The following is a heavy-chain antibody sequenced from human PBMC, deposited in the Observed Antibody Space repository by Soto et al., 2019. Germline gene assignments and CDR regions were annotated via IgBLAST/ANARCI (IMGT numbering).Heavy chain of an antibody. V-gene: IGHV3-74*01. CDR3: VRDEQYHPDHP. J-gene: IGHJ5*02. Sequence: GGSLRLSCAASGFTFNIYWMHWVRQAPGKGLVWVSRINGDGSSTSYADSVKGRFTISRDNARNTLYLQMNSLRVEDTAVYYCVRDEQYHPDHPWGQGTLVTVSS. CDR2: INGDGSST. CDR1: GFTFNIYW.